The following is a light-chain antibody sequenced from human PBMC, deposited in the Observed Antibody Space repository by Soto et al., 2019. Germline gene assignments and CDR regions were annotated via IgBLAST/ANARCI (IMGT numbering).Light chain of an antibody. CDR2: AAS. J-gene: IGKJ4*01. Sequence: DVQMTQSPSSLSASVGDRVIITCRASQGIAPYLAWFQQKPGKVPKLLIYAASTLQSGVPSRFSGSGSGTDFTLTISSLQPEDVATYYCQKYNSAPLTFGGGTKVEIK. CDR3: QKYNSAPLT. V-gene: IGKV1-27*01. CDR1: QGIAPY.